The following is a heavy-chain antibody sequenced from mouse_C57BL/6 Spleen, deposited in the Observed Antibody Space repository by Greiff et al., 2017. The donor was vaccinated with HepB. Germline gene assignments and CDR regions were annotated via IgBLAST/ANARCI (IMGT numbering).Heavy chain of an antibody. CDR1: GFTFSDYG. V-gene: IGHV5-17*01. J-gene: IGHJ2*01. D-gene: IGHD2-4*01. CDR2: ISSGSSTI. CDR3: ARTSYDYDDGHFDY. Sequence: EVKLVESGGGLVKPGGSLKLSCAASGFTFSDYGMHWVRQAPEKGLEWVAYISSGSSTIYYADTVKGRVTISRANAKNTLFLQMTSLRSEDTAMYYCARTSYDYDDGHFDYWGQGTTLTVSS.